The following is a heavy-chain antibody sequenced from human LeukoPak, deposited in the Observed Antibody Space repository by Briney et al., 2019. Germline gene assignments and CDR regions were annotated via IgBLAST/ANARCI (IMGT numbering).Heavy chain of an antibody. CDR2: ISDDGSRQ. CDR1: GFTFSNYA. D-gene: IGHD5-18*01. J-gene: IGHJ4*02. CDR3: ARGHTTMVTSHFDS. V-gene: IGHV3-30-3*01. Sequence: PGRSLRLSCAATGFTFSNYAIHWGRQAPGKGLEWVAFISDDGSRQHYADSVKGRLTISRDNAENTLYLQMNSLRAEDTAVYYRARGHTTMVTSHFDSWGQGTLVTVSS.